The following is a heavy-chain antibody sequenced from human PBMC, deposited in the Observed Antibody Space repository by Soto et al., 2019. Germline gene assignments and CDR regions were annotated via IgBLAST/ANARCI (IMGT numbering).Heavy chain of an antibody. CDR1: GFTFSSYG. CDR2: IWYDGSNK. Sequence: HPGGSLRLSCAASGFTFSSYGMHWVRQAPGKGLEWVAVIWYDGSNKYYADSVKGRFTISRDNSKNTLYLQMNSLRAEDTAVYYCARDDSSGYYPLDYWGQGTLVTVSS. V-gene: IGHV3-33*01. CDR3: ARDDSSGYYPLDY. J-gene: IGHJ4*02. D-gene: IGHD3-22*01.